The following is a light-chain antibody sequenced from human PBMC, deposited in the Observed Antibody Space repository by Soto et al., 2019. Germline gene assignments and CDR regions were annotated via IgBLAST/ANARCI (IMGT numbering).Light chain of an antibody. Sequence: EIVMTQSPVTLSVSPGERATLSCRASQSVSINLAWFQQKPGQAPRLVIHGASTRATGIPARFSGSGSGTDFTLTISSLQSEDFAVYYCQQRSNWPPTFGPGTKVDT. J-gene: IGKJ3*01. CDR1: QSVSIN. CDR3: QQRSNWPPT. V-gene: IGKV3-15*01. CDR2: GAS.